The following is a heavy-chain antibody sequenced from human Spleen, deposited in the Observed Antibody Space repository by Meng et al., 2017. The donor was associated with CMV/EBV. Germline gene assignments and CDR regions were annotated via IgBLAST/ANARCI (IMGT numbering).Heavy chain of an antibody. CDR1: GFNFSDYY. Sequence: CAASGFNFSDYYMSWIRQAPGKGLEWVSYISSSGSTIYYADSVKGRFTISRDNAKNSLYLQMNSLRAEDTAVYYCARDEYTSNWYGYWGQGTLVTVSS. V-gene: IGHV3-11*04. CDR2: ISSSGSTI. J-gene: IGHJ5*01. D-gene: IGHD2-2*01. CDR3: ARDEYTSNWYGY.